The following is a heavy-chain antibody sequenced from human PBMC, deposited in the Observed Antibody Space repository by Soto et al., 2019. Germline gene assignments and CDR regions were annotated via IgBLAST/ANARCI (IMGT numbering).Heavy chain of an antibody. D-gene: IGHD2-8*01. V-gene: IGHV4-39*01. Sequence: QLQLQESGPGLVKPSETLSLTCTVSGGSISSSSYYWGWIRQPPGKGLEWIGSIYYSGSTYYNPSLKSRVTISVDTSKNQFSLKLSSVTAADTAVYYCARHSSPSTDIVLMVYAKPYYGDYRSYYMDVWGKGTTVTVSS. J-gene: IGHJ6*03. CDR3: ARHSSPSTDIVLMVYAKPYYGDYRSYYMDV. CDR1: GGSISSSSYY. CDR2: IYYSGST.